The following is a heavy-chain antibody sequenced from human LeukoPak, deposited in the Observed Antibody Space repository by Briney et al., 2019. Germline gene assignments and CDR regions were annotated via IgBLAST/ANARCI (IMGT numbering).Heavy chain of an antibody. J-gene: IGHJ3*01. D-gene: IGHD3-9*01. V-gene: IGHV3-53*01. Sequence: GGSLRLSCAASGFTVSTNYMSWVRQVPGKGREWVSVIYRGGPTYYADSVKGRLTISRDISKNTLYLQMNSLRADDTAVYYCARAEYYDILTGYYLGGAFDLWGQGTMVTVSS. CDR3: ARAEYYDILTGYYLGGAFDL. CDR1: GFTVSTNY. CDR2: IYRGGPT.